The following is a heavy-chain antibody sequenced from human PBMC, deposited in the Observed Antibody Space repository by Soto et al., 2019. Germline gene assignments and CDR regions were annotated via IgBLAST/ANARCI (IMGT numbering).Heavy chain of an antibody. V-gene: IGHV3-74*01. CDR2: INSDGSST. D-gene: IGHD2-15*01. J-gene: IGHJ3*02. CDR1: GFTFSSYW. Sequence: PGGSLRLSCAASGFTFSSYWMHWVRQAPGKGLVWVSRINSDGSSTSYADSVKGRFTISRDNSKNTLYLQVDSLTGADTAVYFCASAKAVVVAPLDIWGQGTMVTVSS. CDR3: ASAKAVVVAPLDI.